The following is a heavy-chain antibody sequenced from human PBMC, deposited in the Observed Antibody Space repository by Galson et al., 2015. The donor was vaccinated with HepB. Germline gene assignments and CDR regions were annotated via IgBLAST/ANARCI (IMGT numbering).Heavy chain of an antibody. CDR1: GFTFGDYA. Sequence: SLRLSCAASGFTFGDYAMSWVRQAPGKGLEWVGFIRSKAYGGTTEYAASVKGRFTISRDDSKSIAYLQMNSLKTEDTAVYYCTREEDYGDYGFDYWGQGTLVTVSS. CDR3: TREEDYGDYGFDY. V-gene: IGHV3-49*04. J-gene: IGHJ4*02. CDR2: IRSKAYGGTT. D-gene: IGHD4-17*01.